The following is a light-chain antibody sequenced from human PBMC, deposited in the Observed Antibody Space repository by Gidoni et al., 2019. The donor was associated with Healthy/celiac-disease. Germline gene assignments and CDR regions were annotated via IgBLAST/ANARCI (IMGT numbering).Light chain of an antibody. CDR1: QSVSSSY. CDR3: PPYGRA. V-gene: IGKV3-20*01. J-gene: IGKJ4*01. CDR2: GAS. Sequence: PGTLSLSPGERATLSCRASQSVSSSYLAWYQQKPGQAPRILIFGASSRATGIPDRFSGSGSGTVFTLTISRLEPEDFALYYCPPYGRAFGGGTKVE.